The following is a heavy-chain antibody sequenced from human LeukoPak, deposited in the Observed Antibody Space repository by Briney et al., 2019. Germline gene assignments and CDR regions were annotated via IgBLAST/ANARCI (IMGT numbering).Heavy chain of an antibody. V-gene: IGHV1-46*01. D-gene: IGHD3-10*01. CDR3: AREGGYGSGSYPPDFDY. CDR2: INPSGGST. J-gene: IGHJ4*02. Sequence: ASVKVSCKASGYTFTSYYMHWVRQAPGQGLEWMGIINPSGGSTSYAQKFQGRVTMTRDMSTSTVYMELTSLRSEDTAVYYCAREGGYGSGSYPPDFDYWGQGTLVTVSS. CDR1: GYTFTSYY.